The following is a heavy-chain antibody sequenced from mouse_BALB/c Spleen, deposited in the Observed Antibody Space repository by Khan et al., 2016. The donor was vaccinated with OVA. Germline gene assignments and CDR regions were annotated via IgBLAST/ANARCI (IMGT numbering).Heavy chain of an antibody. V-gene: IGHV9-3-1*01. CDR1: GYTFTDYG. D-gene: IGHD1-3*01. Sequence: QIQLVQSGPELKKPGETVKISCKASGYTFTDYGMNWVKQAPGKDLKWMGWINTYTGEPTYADDFKGRFAFSLETSASTAYLQINNLKNEDSATXFCASSKVNYWFASGGQGTLVTVSA. J-gene: IGHJ3*01. CDR2: INTYTGEP. CDR3: ASSKVNYWFAS.